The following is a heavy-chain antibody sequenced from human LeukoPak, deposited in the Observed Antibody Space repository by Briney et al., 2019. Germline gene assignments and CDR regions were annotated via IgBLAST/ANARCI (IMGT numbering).Heavy chain of an antibody. CDR3: ARGRPRYWELLRSRNFDY. CDR2: INHSGST. J-gene: IGHJ4*02. CDR1: GGSISSGDYY. Sequence: PSETLSLACTVSGGSISSGDYYWSWVRQPPGKGLEWIGEINHSGSTNYNPSLKSRVTISVDTSKNQFSLKLSSVTAADTAVYYCARGRPRYWELLRSRNFDYWGQGTLVTVSS. V-gene: IGHV4-30-4*01. D-gene: IGHD1-26*01.